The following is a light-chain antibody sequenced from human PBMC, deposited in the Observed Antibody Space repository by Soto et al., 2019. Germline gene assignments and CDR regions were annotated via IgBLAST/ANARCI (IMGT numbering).Light chain of an antibody. CDR2: GAS. Sequence: EIVVTQSPATLSVSPGERATLSCRASQSVSSNLAWYQQKPGQAPSLLIFGASARATGITARFSGSGSGTEFTLTISSLQSEDFAVYYCQHYNNWPFTFGQGTKLEIK. CDR1: QSVSSN. J-gene: IGKJ2*01. CDR3: QHYNNWPFT. V-gene: IGKV3-15*01.